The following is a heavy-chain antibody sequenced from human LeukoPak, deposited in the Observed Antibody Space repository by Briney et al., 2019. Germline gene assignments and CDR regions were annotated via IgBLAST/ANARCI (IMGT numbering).Heavy chain of an antibody. Sequence: PGGSLRLSWAASGFTFSSYSMNWVRQAPGKGLEWVSSISSSSSYIYYADSVKGRFTISRDNAKNSLYLQMNSLRAEDTAVYYCARDDYGSGSSPYYFDYWGQGTLVTVSS. V-gene: IGHV3-21*01. CDR3: ARDDYGSGSSPYYFDY. CDR1: GFTFSSYS. CDR2: ISSSSSYI. J-gene: IGHJ4*02. D-gene: IGHD3-10*01.